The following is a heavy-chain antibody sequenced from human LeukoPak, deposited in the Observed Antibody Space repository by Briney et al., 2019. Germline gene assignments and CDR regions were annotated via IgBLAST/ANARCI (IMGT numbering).Heavy chain of an antibody. CDR2: INSDGSST. CDR3: ARVSDGDFDY. Sequence: GGSLRLSCATSGFTFSSYWMHRVGQAPWKSLVWVSRINSDGSSTSYADSVKGRFTISRDNAKNTLYLQMNSLRAEDTAVYYCARVSDGDFDYWGQGTLVTVSS. CDR1: GFTFSSYW. D-gene: IGHD4-17*01. J-gene: IGHJ4*02. V-gene: IGHV3-74*01.